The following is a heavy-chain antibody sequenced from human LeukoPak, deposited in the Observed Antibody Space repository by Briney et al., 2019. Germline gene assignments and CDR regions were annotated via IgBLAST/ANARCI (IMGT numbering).Heavy chain of an antibody. V-gene: IGHV3-7*01. CDR3: AREGITVALNYYGMVV. D-gene: IGHD6-19*01. CDR2: INQDGSEK. CDR1: GFTFNSYW. J-gene: IGHJ6*02. Sequence: PGGSLRLSCTASGFTFNSYWMSWVRQAPEKGLEWVANINQDGSEKYYVDSVKGRFTVSRGNGKNSLYLQMNSLRAEDTAVYYCAREGITVALNYYGMVVWGQGTTVTVS.